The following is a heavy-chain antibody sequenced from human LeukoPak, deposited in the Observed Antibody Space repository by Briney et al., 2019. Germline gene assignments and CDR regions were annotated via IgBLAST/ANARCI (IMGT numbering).Heavy chain of an antibody. Sequence: SETLSLTCTVSGGSISSYYWSWIRQPAGKRLEWIGRIYTSGSTNCNPSLKSRVTMSVDTSKNQFSLKLSSVTAADTAVYYCARIGGTYYEYYFDYWGQGTLVTVSS. J-gene: IGHJ4*02. CDR1: GGSISSYY. CDR3: ARIGGTYYEYYFDY. CDR2: IYTSGST. D-gene: IGHD1-26*01. V-gene: IGHV4-4*07.